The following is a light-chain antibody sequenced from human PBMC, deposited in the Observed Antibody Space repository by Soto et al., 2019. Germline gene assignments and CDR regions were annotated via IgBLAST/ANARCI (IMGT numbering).Light chain of an antibody. CDR3: CSYAGSGTYV. V-gene: IGLV2-23*01. Sequence: ALTQPASVSGSPGQSITISCTGTTSDVGRYNLVSWYQQHPDKAPKLLIYENNKRPSGVSNRFSGSKSGNTASLTISGLQAEDETDYYCCSYAGSGTYVFGSGTKVTVL. CDR2: ENN. J-gene: IGLJ1*01. CDR1: TSDVGRYNL.